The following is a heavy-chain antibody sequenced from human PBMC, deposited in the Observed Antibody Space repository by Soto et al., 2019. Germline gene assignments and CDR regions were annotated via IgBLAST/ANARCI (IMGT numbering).Heavy chain of an antibody. CDR3: AKNSGWFNT. Sequence: EFQVMQSGGGLVQPGGSLRLACAASGFPFSTSAMSWVRQAPGKGLEWVSTIGGGGETTYYEDSVKGRFTISRDNSKKTVYLQMAGQRADDTAVYYCAKNSGWFNTWGQGALVTVSS. V-gene: IGHV3-23*01. CDR1: GFPFSTSA. J-gene: IGHJ5*02. D-gene: IGHD3-10*01. CDR2: IGGGGETT.